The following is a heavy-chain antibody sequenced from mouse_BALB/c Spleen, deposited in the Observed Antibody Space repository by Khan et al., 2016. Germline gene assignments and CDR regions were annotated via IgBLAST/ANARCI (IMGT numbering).Heavy chain of an antibody. CDR1: GYTFTSYT. CDR3: ARSGVRPYYYAMDY. D-gene: IGHD2-14*01. CDR2: INPSSGYT. V-gene: IGHV1-4*01. J-gene: IGHJ4*01. Sequence: QVQLQQSGAELARPGASVKMSCKASGYTFTSYTMHWVKQRPGQGLEWIGYINPSSGYTNYNQKFKDKATLTADKSSSTAYMQLSSLTSEDSAVYYCARSGVRPYYYAMDYWGQGTSVTVSS.